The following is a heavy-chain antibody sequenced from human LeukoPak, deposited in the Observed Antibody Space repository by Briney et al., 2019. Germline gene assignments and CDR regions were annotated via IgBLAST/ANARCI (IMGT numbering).Heavy chain of an antibody. Sequence: PGGSLRLSCAASGFTFSTYALQWVRQAPGKGLEWVAVISSYDGSSKFFADSVKGRFTISRDNSKNTLYLQMNSLRAEDTAVYYCARDWLLTTVTTPSYWGQGTLVTVSS. CDR3: ARDWLLTTVTTPSY. CDR2: ISSYDGSSK. D-gene: IGHD4-17*01. J-gene: IGHJ4*02. CDR1: GFTFSTYA. V-gene: IGHV3-30-3*01.